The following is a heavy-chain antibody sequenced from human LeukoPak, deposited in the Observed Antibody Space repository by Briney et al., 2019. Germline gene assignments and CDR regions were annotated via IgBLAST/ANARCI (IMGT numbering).Heavy chain of an antibody. Sequence: GGSLRLSCAGSGFTFSGSAMHWVRQASGKGLEWVGRIRSKANSYATAYAASVKGRFTISRDDSKNTAYLQMNSLKTEDTAVYYCTSRPVEGGFDYWGQGTLVTVSS. CDR1: GFTFSGSA. CDR2: IRSKANSYAT. CDR3: TSRPVEGGFDY. D-gene: IGHD1-1*01. J-gene: IGHJ4*02. V-gene: IGHV3-73*01.